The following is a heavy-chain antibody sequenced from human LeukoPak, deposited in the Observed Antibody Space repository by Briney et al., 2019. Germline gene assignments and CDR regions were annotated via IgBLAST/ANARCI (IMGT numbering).Heavy chain of an antibody. CDR3: TRDSYCSSTSCYRGHFDS. D-gene: IGHD2-2*01. CDR1: GFTFSIYA. J-gene: IGHJ4*02. CDR2: ISAGTSNI. V-gene: IGHV3-21*01. Sequence: GGSLRLSCAASGFTFSIYAMNWVRQAPGKGLERVSSISAGTSNIDYADSIKGRFTISRDNAKKSLYLQMNSLRAEDTAVYYCTRDSYCSSTSCYRGHFDSWGQGTLVTVSS.